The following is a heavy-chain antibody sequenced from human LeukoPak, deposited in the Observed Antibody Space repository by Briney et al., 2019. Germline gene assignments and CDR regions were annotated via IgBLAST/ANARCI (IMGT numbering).Heavy chain of an antibody. D-gene: IGHD3-16*01. CDR1: GYTFTSYG. J-gene: IGHJ4*02. V-gene: IGHV1-18*01. CDR3: ARDSWEITFGGVRYFDY. Sequence: ASVKVSCKASGYTFTSYGISWVRQAPGQGLEWMGWISAYNGNTNYAQKLQGRVTVTTDTSTSTAYMELRSLRSDDTAVYYCARDSWEITFGGVRYFDYWGQGTLVTVSS. CDR2: ISAYNGNT.